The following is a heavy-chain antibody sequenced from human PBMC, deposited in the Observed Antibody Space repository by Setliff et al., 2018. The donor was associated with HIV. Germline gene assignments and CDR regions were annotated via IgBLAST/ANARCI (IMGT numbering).Heavy chain of an antibody. J-gene: IGHJ4*02. CDR1: GGSFSAYY. Sequence: SETLSLTFAVYGGSFSAYYWSWIRQPPGKGLEWIGEINYSGGTNYIPSLKSRVTISVDTSKNQFSLNLTSVTAADTAVYYCARVGVKLLWFGELSRHFDYWGQGTLVTVSS. CDR3: ARVGVKLLWFGELSRHFDY. V-gene: IGHV4-34*01. CDR2: INYSGGT. D-gene: IGHD3-10*01.